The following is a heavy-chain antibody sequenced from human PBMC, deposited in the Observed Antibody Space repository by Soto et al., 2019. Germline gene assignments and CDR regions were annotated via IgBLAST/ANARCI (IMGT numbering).Heavy chain of an antibody. CDR2: IIPIFGTA. CDR3: ARDKGVATRERGEYYYYGMDV. CDR1: GGTFSSYA. Sequence: SVKVSCKASGGTFSSYAISWVRQAPGQGLEWMGGIIPIFGTANYAQKFQGRVTITADESTSTAYMELSSLRSEDTAVYYCARDKGVATRERGEYYYYGMDVWGQGTTVTVSS. V-gene: IGHV1-69*13. D-gene: IGHD5-12*01. J-gene: IGHJ6*02.